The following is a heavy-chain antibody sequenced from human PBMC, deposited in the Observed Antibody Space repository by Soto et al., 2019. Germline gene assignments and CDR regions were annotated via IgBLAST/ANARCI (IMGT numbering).Heavy chain of an antibody. CDR2: IYYSGST. V-gene: IGHV4-59*01. D-gene: IGHD4-17*01. J-gene: IGHJ4*02. CDR1: GGSISSYY. CDR3: ARDNGDFDY. Sequence: SETLSLTCTVSGGSISSYYWSWIRQPPGKGLEWIGYIYYSGSTNCNPSLKSRVTISVDTSKNQFSLKLSSVTAADTAVYYCARDNGDFDYWGQGTLVTVSS.